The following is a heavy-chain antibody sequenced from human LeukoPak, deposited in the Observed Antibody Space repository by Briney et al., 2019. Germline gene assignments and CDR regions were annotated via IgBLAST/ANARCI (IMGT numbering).Heavy chain of an antibody. CDR3: ARVGHRVVDGTDV. V-gene: IGHV3-66*01. CDR2: IYSGGST. J-gene: IGHJ6*02. CDR1: GFTVSSNY. D-gene: IGHD2-2*01. Sequence: PGGSLRLSCAASGFTVSSNYMSWVRQAPGKGLEWVSVIYSGGSTYYADSVKGRFTISRDNAKNSLYLQMNSLRAEDTAVYYCARVGHRVVDGTDVWGQGTTVTVSS.